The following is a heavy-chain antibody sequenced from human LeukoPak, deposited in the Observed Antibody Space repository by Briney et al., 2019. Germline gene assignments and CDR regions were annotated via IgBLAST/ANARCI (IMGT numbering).Heavy chain of an antibody. CDR1: GGTFSSYA. CDR3: ARLYSRNTLDY. D-gene: IGHD2-15*01. J-gene: IGHJ4*02. Sequence: ASVKVSCKASGGTFSSYAISWVRQAPGQGLEWMGWITAYNGNTKYAQKFQDRVTMTTDTSTSTAYMDLRSLRSDDTAVYYCARLYSRNTLDYWGQGTLVTVSS. CDR2: ITAYNGNT. V-gene: IGHV1-18*01.